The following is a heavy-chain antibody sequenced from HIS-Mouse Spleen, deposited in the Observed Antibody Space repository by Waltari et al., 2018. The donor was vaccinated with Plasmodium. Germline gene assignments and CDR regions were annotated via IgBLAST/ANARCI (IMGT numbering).Heavy chain of an antibody. CDR2: INHSGST. D-gene: IGHD6-19*01. Sequence: AVYGGSFSGYYWSWIRQPPGKGLEWIGEINHSGSTNYNPSLKSRVTISVDTSKNQFSLKLSSVTAADTAVYYCARGPGYSSGWYYFDYWGQGTLVTVSS. J-gene: IGHJ4*02. CDR3: ARGPGYSSGWYYFDY. CDR1: GGSFSGYY. V-gene: IGHV4-34*01.